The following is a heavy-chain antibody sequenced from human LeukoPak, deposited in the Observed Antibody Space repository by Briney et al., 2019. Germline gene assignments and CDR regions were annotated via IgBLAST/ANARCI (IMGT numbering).Heavy chain of an antibody. J-gene: IGHJ4*02. CDR3: ARAPPVTPFDY. CDR2: ISSSGSTI. D-gene: IGHD4-17*01. Sequence: GGSLRLSCAASGFTFSSYEMNWVRQAPGKGLEWVSYISSSGSTIYYADSVKGRFTISRDNAKSSLYLQMNSLRAEDTAVYYCARAPPVTPFDYWGQGTLVTVSS. V-gene: IGHV3-48*03. CDR1: GFTFSSYE.